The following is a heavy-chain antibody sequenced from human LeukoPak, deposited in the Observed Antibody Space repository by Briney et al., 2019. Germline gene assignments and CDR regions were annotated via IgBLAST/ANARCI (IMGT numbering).Heavy chain of an antibody. D-gene: IGHD3-16*01. V-gene: IGHV4-38-2*02. CDR1: GYSISSGYY. J-gene: IGHJ4*02. CDR3: ARGGLGFDY. CDR2: IYHSGST. Sequence: PSETLSLTCTVSGYSISSGYYWGWIRPPPGKGLEWIGSIYHSGSTYYNPSLKSRVTISVDTSKNQFSLKLSSVTAADTAVYYCARGGLGFDYWGQGTLVTVSS.